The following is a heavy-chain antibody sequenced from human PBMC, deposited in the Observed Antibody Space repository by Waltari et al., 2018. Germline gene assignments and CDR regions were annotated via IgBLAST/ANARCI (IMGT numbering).Heavy chain of an antibody. Sequence: QLQLQESGPGLVKPSETLSLTCTVPGGSISSSSYYWGWIRQPPGKGLEWIGSIYYSGSTYYNPSLKSRVTISVDTSKNQFSLKLSSVTAADTAVYYCARHPSSGFDYWGQGTLVTVSS. V-gene: IGHV4-39*01. CDR2: IYYSGST. CDR1: GGSISSSSYY. CDR3: ARHPSSGFDY. D-gene: IGHD3-22*01. J-gene: IGHJ4*02.